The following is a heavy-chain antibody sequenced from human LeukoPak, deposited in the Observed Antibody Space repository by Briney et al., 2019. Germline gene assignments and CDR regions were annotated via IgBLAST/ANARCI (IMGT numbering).Heavy chain of an antibody. CDR1: GFTFSRYW. J-gene: IGHJ4*02. V-gene: IGHV3-21*05. CDR3: ARARIRYCTNGVCYAANYFDY. Sequence: PGGSLRLSCAASGFTFSRYWMSWVRQAPGKGLEWVSYISSSSSYIYYADSVKGRFTISRDNAKNSLYLQMNSLRAEDTAVYYCARARIRYCTNGVCYAANYFDYWGQGTLVTVSS. D-gene: IGHD2-8*01. CDR2: ISSSSSYI.